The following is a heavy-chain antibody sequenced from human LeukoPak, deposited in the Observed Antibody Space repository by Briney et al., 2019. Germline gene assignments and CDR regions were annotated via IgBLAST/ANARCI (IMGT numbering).Heavy chain of an antibody. D-gene: IGHD4-17*01. CDR3: ARGGVTTIAQYDY. CDR2: IFDSGTTNYNPST. CDR1: GGSIISYF. J-gene: IGHJ4*02. V-gene: IGHV4-59*01. Sequence: PSETLSLTCTVSGGSIISYFWSWIRQPPGKGPEWIGYIFDSGTTNYNPSTNYHPSLKSRVTVSLATSKTHFSLRLSSVTAADTAVYFCARGGVTTIAQYDYWGQGILVTVSS.